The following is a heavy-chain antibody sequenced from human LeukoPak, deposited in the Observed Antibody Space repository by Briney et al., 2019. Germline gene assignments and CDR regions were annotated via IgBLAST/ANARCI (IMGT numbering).Heavy chain of an antibody. V-gene: IGHV4-59*06. Sequence: PSETLSLTCTVSGGSISSYYWSWIRQHPGKGLEWIGYIYYSGSTYYNPSLKSRVTISVDTSKNQFSLKLSSVTAADTAVYYCASYYNSSGYYLNWFDPWGQGTLVTVSS. D-gene: IGHD3-22*01. CDR3: ASYYNSSGYYLNWFDP. J-gene: IGHJ5*02. CDR1: GGSISSYY. CDR2: IYYSGST.